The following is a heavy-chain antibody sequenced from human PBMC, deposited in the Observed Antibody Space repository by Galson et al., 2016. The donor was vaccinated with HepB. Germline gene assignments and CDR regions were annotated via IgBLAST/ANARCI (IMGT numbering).Heavy chain of an antibody. CDR2: ITIDGSTT. J-gene: IGHJ4*02. CDR3: ARDLWRGGRIDY. V-gene: IGHV3-74*01. CDR1: GFTFSNYW. D-gene: IGHD4-23*01. Sequence: LRLSCAASGFTFSNYWMHWVRQAPGKGLVWVSHITIDGSTTTYADSVKGRFTISRDNAKNTLYLQMNSLRAENTAVYYCARDLWRGGRIDYWGQGALVTVSS.